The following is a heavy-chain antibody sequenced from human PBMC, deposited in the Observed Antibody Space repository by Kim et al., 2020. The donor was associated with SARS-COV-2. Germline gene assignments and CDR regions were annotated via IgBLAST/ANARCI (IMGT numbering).Heavy chain of an antibody. CDR3: AREGYISGSGIIDY. CDR2: IFYSGTT. V-gene: IGHV4-59*13. CDR1: GGSISTYY. J-gene: IGHJ4*02. D-gene: IGHD5-18*01. Sequence: SETLSLTCTVSGGSISTYYWTWIRQPPGKGLEWIGYIFYSGTTNYNPSLKSRVIISLDTSKNQFSLKLNSVTAADTAMYYCAREGYISGSGIIDYWGQGTLVTVSS.